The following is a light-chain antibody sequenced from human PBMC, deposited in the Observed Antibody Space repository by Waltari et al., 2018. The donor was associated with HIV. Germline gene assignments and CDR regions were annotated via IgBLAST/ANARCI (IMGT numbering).Light chain of an antibody. Sequence: DIVMTESPESLVVSLGERATISCRSSENILYKSNSRNYVAWYQKKLGQSPTLLVYWASTRPTGVPDRFSSSGSGTNFTVTSNTLQAEDVGVEYCQQYFQAPLTFGPVTKV. J-gene: IGKJ3*01. CDR1: ENILYKSNSRNY. CDR3: QQYFQAPLT. CDR2: WAS. V-gene: IGKV4-1*01.